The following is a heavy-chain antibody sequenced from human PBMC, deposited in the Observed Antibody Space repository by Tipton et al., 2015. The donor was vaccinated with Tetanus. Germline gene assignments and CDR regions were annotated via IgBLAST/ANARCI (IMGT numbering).Heavy chain of an antibody. D-gene: IGHD3-22*01. CDR1: GYTFTGYY. V-gene: IGHV1-2*02. Sequence: QLVQSGAEVKKPGASVKVSCKASGYTFTGYYMHWVRQAPGQGLEWMGWINPNSGGTNYAQKFQGRVPMTRDTSISTAYMELSRLRSDDTAVYYCARDSQAPKSGYHDYYYYYGMDVWGQGTTVTVSS. CDR2: INPNSGGT. J-gene: IGHJ6*02. CDR3: ARDSQAPKSGYHDYYYYYGMDV.